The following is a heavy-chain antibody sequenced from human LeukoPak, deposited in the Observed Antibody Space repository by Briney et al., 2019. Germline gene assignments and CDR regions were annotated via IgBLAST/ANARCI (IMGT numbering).Heavy chain of an antibody. J-gene: IGHJ4*02. D-gene: IGHD5-12*01. Sequence: PGGSLRLSCAASGFTLSSYAMNWVRQAPGKGLEWVSGISGSGSTYYADSVKGRVTISRDNSKNTLKLQMNSMRAEDTAVYYCVXXXXXXXXXGRLAVFDYWGQGTLVTVSS. CDR2: ISGSGST. CDR1: GFTLSSYA. V-gene: IGHV3-23*01. CDR3: VXXXXXXXXXGRLAVFDY.